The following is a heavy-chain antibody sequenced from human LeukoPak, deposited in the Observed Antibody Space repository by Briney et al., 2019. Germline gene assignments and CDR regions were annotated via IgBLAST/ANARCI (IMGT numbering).Heavy chain of an antibody. CDR2: IRYDGSNK. V-gene: IGHV3-30*02. CDR1: GFTFSHCG. Sequence: GGSLRLSCEATGFTFSHCGMHWVRQAPGKGLEWVAIIRYDGSNKYYGDSVKGRFTISRDNSKNTLYLQMNSLRAEDTAVYYCARGDLTTPPDYWGQGTLVTVSS. J-gene: IGHJ4*02. CDR3: ARGDLTTPPDY. D-gene: IGHD4-17*01.